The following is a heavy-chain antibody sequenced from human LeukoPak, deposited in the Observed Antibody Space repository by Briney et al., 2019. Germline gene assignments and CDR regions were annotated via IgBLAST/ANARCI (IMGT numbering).Heavy chain of an antibody. CDR1: GGSISGSY. V-gene: IGHV4-4*07. Sequence: SEALSLTCTVSGGSISGSYWNWVRQPAEKGLEWIGRIYTSGSTNYNPSLKSRVTMSVDTSKNQFSLKLSSVTAADTAVYYCARDALYCSSSSCYRYWYFDLWGRGTLVTVSS. J-gene: IGHJ2*01. CDR3: ARDALYCSSSSCYRYWYFDL. D-gene: IGHD2-2*01. CDR2: IYTSGST.